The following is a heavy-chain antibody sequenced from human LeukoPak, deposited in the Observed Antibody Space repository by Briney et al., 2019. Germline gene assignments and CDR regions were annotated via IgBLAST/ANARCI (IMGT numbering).Heavy chain of an antibody. Sequence: GGSLRLSXAASGFTFNVYAMNWVRQAPGKGLEWVSTITSSGADTFYAASVKGRFTVSRDNSKNTVFLQMSRLRVEDTAVYYCAKQDILSGWGLWGQGTLVTVSS. D-gene: IGHD3-9*01. CDR1: GFTFNVYA. V-gene: IGHV3-23*01. J-gene: IGHJ4*02. CDR2: ITSSGADT. CDR3: AKQDILSGWGL.